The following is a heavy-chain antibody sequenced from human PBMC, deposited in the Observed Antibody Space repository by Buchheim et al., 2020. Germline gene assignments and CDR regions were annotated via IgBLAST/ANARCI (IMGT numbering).Heavy chain of an antibody. CDR2: MDGSGRS. Sequence: QVQLQESGPGLVKPSETLSLTCSVSGGSIFTYYWSWIRQAPGKGLEWIGYMDGSGRSNYNPSLKSRVTISVDTSKNKFSINLSSVTAADTAIYYCAKKRSDNWFDPWGQGTL. CDR3: AKKRSDNWFDP. V-gene: IGHV4-59*01. CDR1: GGSIFTYY. J-gene: IGHJ5*02.